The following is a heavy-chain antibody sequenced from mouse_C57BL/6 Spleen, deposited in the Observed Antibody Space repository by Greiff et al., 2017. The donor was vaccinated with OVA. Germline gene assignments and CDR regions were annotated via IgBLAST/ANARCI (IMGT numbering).Heavy chain of an antibody. D-gene: IGHD1-1*01. CDR1: GFTFSDYG. CDR2: ISSGSSTI. CDR3: ALNYGSTHWYFDV. V-gene: IGHV5-17*01. J-gene: IGHJ1*03. Sequence: EVKVMESGGGLVKPGGSLKLSCAASGFTFSDYGMHWVRQAPEKGLEWVAYISSGSSTIYYADTVKGRFTISRDNAKNTLFLQMTSLRSEDTAMYYCALNYGSTHWYFDVWGTGTTVTVSS.